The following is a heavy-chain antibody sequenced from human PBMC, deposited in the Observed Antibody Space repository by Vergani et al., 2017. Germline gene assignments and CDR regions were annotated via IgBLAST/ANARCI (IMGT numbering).Heavy chain of an antibody. V-gene: IGHV3-21*01. Sequence: EVQLVESGGGLVKPGGSLRLSCAASGFTFSSYSMNWVRQAPGKGLEWVSSISSSSSYIYYADSVQGRFTISRDNAKNSLYLQMNSLRAEDTAVYYCASAMYYDCWSGYYPYYYYYGMDVWGQGTTVTVSS. D-gene: IGHD3-3*01. CDR3: ASAMYYDCWSGYYPYYYYYGMDV. J-gene: IGHJ6*02. CDR2: ISSSSSYI. CDR1: GFTFSSYS.